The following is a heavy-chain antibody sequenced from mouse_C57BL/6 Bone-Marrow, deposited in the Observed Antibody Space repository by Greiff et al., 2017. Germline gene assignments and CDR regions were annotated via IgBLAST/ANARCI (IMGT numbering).Heavy chain of an antibody. Sequence: VQLKESGGGLVQPGESLKLSCESNEYEFPSHDLSWVRKTPEKRLELVAAITSDGGSTYYPDTMERRFIISRDNTKKTLYLQMSSLRSEDTALYYCAIYGYDVSYWYFDVWGTGTTVTVSS. CDR1: EYEFPSHD. V-gene: IGHV5-2*01. CDR2: ITSDGGST. D-gene: IGHD2-2*01. J-gene: IGHJ1*03. CDR3: AIYGYDVSYWYFDV.